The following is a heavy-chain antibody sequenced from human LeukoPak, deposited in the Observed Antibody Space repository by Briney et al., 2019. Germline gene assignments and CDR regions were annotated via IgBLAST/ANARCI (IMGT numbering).Heavy chain of an antibody. D-gene: IGHD1-26*01. J-gene: IGHJ4*02. CDR1: GYTFTSYG. V-gene: IGHV1-18*01. CDR3: ARDDSGSYYGTSNRYFDY. Sequence: GASVKVSCKASGYTFTSYGISWVRQAPGQGLEWMGWITAYNGNTNYAQNLQGRVTVTTDTSTNTAYMELRRLRSDDTAVYYYARDDSGSYYGTSNRYFDYWGQGTLVTVSS. CDR2: ITAYNGNT.